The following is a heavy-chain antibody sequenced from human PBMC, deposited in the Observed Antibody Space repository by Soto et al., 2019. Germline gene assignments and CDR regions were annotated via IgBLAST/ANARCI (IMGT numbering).Heavy chain of an antibody. CDR3: VTDTLPFSTTLTTTGGAY. J-gene: IGHJ4*02. D-gene: IGHD4-17*01. CDR2: IRSDADGGAA. Sequence: GGSLRPSCATSGFTFTKAWMTWVRQAPGKGLEWVGRIRSDADGGAADYAAPVKGRFTISRDDSKTLVFLQMDSLKTEDTALYYCVTDTLPFSTTLTTTGGAYWGQGTLVTVSS. CDR1: GFTFTKAW. V-gene: IGHV3-15*01.